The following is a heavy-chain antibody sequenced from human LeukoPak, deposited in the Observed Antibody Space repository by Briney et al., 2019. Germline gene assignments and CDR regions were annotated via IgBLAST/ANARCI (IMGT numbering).Heavy chain of an antibody. CDR2: IYTSGST. D-gene: IGHD3-10*01. CDR1: GDSISSGTYY. Sequence: SETLSLTCTVSGDSISSGTYYWNWIRQPAGKGLEWIGRIYTSGSTIYNPSLKSRVTISVDTSKNQVSLKLSSVTAADTAVYYCATSRFSGGLGRFDPWGQGTLVTVSS. J-gene: IGHJ5*02. CDR3: ATSRFSGGLGRFDP. V-gene: IGHV4-61*02.